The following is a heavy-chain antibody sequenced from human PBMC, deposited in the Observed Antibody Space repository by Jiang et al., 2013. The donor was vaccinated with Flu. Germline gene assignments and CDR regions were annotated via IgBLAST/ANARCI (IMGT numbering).Heavy chain of an antibody. CDR1: GGTFSSYA. CDR2: IIPIFGTA. Sequence: SGAEVKKPGSSVKVSCKASGGTFSSYAISWVRQAPGQGLEWMGGIIPIFGTANYAQKFQGRVTITADESTSTAYMELSSLRSEDTAVYYCARDKIDGLRFLEWLRMDVWAKGPRSPSP. D-gene: IGHD3-3*01. CDR3: ARDKIDGLRFLEWLRMDV. J-gene: IGHJ6*02. V-gene: IGHV1-69*01.